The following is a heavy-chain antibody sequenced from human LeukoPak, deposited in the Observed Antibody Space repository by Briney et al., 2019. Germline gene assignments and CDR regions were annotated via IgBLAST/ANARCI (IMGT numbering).Heavy chain of an antibody. CDR3: ARDGLSGTSYDY. J-gene: IGHJ4*02. CDR2: ISSSSSYI. V-gene: IGHV3-21*01. Sequence: GGSLRLSXAASGFTFSSYSMNWVRQAPGKGLEWVSSISSSSSYIYYADSVKGRFTIARDNAKNSLYLQMNSLRAEDTAVYYCARDGLSGTSYDYWGQGTLVTVSS. D-gene: IGHD2-2*01. CDR1: GFTFSSYS.